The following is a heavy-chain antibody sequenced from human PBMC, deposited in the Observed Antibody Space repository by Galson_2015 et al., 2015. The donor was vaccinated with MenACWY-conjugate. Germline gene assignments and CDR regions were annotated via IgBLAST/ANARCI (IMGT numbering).Heavy chain of an antibody. CDR3: ARDPSFTGFDY. CDR2: ISSGSGSI. Sequence: SLRLSCAASGFTFSNYAMNWVRQAPGKGLAWVSYISSGSGSIYYADSVKGRFTISRDNAKNSLYLQMNSLRAEDTAVYYCARDPSFTGFDYWGQGTLVTVSS. V-gene: IGHV3-48*01. D-gene: IGHD1-14*01. CDR1: GFTFSNYA. J-gene: IGHJ4*02.